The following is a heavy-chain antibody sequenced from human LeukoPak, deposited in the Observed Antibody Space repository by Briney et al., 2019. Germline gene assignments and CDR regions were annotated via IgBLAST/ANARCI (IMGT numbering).Heavy chain of an antibody. CDR1: GYTFTGYY. D-gene: IGHD5-12*01. V-gene: IGHV1-2*02. CDR3: ARERYSGYDLVDY. CDR2: INPNSGGT. Sequence: ASVKVSCKASGYTFTGYYMHWVRQAPGQGLEWMGWINPNSGGTNYAQKLQGRVTMTTDTSTSTAYMELRSLRSDDTAVYYCARERYSGYDLVDYWGQGTLVTVSS. J-gene: IGHJ4*02.